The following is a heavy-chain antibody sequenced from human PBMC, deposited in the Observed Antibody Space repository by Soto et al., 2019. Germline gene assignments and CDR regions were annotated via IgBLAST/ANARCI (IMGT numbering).Heavy chain of an antibody. CDR2: INSDGSST. Sequence: EVQLVESGGGLVQPGGSLRLSCAASGFTFSSYWMHWVRQAPGKGLVWVSRINSDGSSTSYADSVQGRFTISRDNAKNTLYLQITTLRPEDKDVYYCARRVGSCLDYWGQGTLVTVSS. D-gene: IGHD2-15*01. V-gene: IGHV3-74*01. CDR1: GFTFSSYW. J-gene: IGHJ4*02. CDR3: ARRVGSCLDY.